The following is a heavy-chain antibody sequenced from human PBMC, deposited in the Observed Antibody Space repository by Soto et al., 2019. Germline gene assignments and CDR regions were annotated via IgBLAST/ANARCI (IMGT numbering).Heavy chain of an antibody. J-gene: IGHJ4*02. CDR2: IIPIFGTA. D-gene: IGHD3-22*01. CDR1: GGTFSSYA. CDR3: ARAQVAGDYYDSSGYSILGY. Sequence: SVKVSCKASGGTFSSYAISWVRQAPGQGLEWMGGIIPIFGTANYAQKFQGRVTITADESTSTAYMELSSLRSEDTAVYYCARAQVAGDYYDSSGYSILGYWGQGTLVTVSS. V-gene: IGHV1-69*13.